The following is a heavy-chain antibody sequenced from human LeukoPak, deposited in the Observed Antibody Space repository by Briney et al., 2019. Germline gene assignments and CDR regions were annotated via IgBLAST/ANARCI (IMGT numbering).Heavy chain of an antibody. CDR3: ARDESGSYYFDY. Sequence: ASVKVSCKASGLTFIDYYMHWVRQAPGQGLEWMGIINPSGGSTSYAQKFQGRVTMTRDTSTSTVYMELSSLRSEDTAVYYCARDESGSYYFDYWGQGTLVTVSS. D-gene: IGHD1-26*01. V-gene: IGHV1-46*01. CDR1: GLTFIDYY. CDR2: INPSGGST. J-gene: IGHJ4*02.